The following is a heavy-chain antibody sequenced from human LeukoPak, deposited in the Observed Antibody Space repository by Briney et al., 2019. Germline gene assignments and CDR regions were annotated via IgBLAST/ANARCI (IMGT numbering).Heavy chain of an antibody. J-gene: IGHJ4*02. Sequence: PSETLSLTCTVSGGSISSGDYHWSWIRQPPGKGLEWIGEISHSGRTTYNPSLKSRVSISVDTSKNQFSLKVRSVTAADTAVYYCARLWSGLRPPDYWGQGTLVTVSS. V-gene: IGHV4-39*07. CDR1: GGSISSGDYH. CDR2: ISHSGRT. CDR3: ARLWSGLRPPDY. D-gene: IGHD3-3*01.